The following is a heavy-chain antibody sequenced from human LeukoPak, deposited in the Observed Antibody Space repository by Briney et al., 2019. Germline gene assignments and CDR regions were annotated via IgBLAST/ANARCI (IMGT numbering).Heavy chain of an antibody. Sequence: PGGSLRLSCAASGFTFSSYGMHWVRQAPGKGLEWVAFIRYDGSNKYYADSVKGRFTISRDNSKNTLYLQMNSLRAEDTAVYYCAAVGELLSFGVLTDSGFDYWGQGTLVTVSS. CDR1: GFTFSSYG. V-gene: IGHV3-30*02. D-gene: IGHD1-26*01. CDR3: AAVGELLSFGVLTDSGFDY. J-gene: IGHJ4*02. CDR2: IRYDGSNK.